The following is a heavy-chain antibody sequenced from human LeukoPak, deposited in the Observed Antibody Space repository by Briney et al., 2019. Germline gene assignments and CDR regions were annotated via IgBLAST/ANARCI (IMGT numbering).Heavy chain of an antibody. V-gene: IGHV3-30*04. CDR2: ISFDGRSK. Sequence: GTSLRLSCAASGFTFSISAMHWVRQAPGKGLEWVAVISFDGRSKYYADSVKGRFTVSRDNSKSTLFLQMSTLRAEDTAVYYCATLTGTTGSDDYWGQGTLVTVSS. D-gene: IGHD1-20*01. J-gene: IGHJ4*02. CDR3: ATLTGTTGSDDY. CDR1: GFTFSISA.